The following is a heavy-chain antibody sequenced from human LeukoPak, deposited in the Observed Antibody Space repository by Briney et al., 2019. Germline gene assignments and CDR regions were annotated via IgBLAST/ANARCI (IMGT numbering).Heavy chain of an antibody. CDR2: INPNSGGT. D-gene: IGHD3-9*01. J-gene: IGHJ4*01. CDR3: ASMYYDILTGYLYYLDN. Sequence: GASVKVSCKASGYTFTGYCMHWVRQAAGQGLEWMGWINPNSGGTNYAQKFQGMVTMTRDTSISTAYMELSRLRSDDTAVYYCASMYYDILTGYLYYLDNWGHGTLVTVSS. CDR1: GYTFTGYC. V-gene: IGHV1-2*02.